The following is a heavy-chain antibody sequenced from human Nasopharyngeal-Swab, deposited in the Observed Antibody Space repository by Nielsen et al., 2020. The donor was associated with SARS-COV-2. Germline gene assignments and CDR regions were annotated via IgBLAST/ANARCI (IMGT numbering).Heavy chain of an antibody. CDR1: VYTFPRYY. Sequence: ASVPVSCQASVYTFPRYYIHWVRQAPGQGLEWMGWINPNIGCTNYAQKFQGRVTMTRDTSISTAYMELSRLRSDDTAVYYCARESIAAAGRDFDYWGQGTLVTVSS. J-gene: IGHJ4*02. D-gene: IGHD6-13*01. V-gene: IGHV1-2*02. CDR2: INPNIGCT. CDR3: ARESIAAAGRDFDY.